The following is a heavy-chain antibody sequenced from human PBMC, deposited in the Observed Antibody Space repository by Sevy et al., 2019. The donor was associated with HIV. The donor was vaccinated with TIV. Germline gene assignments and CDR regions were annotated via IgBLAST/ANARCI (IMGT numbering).Heavy chain of an antibody. CDR3: ARVVAYCTGGTCFPGYYYGMDV. J-gene: IGHJ6*02. CDR2: ISSSCSSI. CDR1: GFTFSSYN. V-gene: IGHV3-21*01. D-gene: IGHD2-15*01. Sequence: GGSLRLSCAASGFTFSSYNMNWVRQAPGKGLEWVSSISSSCSSIYYADSVRGRFTISRDNAKNSLYLQMNSLRAEDTALYYCARVVAYCTGGTCFPGYYYGMDVWGQGTTVTVSS.